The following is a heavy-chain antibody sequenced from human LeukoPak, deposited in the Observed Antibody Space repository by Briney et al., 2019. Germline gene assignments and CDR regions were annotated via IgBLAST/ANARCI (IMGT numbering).Heavy chain of an antibody. V-gene: IGHV4-34*01. J-gene: IGHJ6*02. CDR3: ASLDADYYGSGSNLEGMDV. CDR2: INHSGST. Sequence: PSETLSLTCAVYGGSFSGYYWSWIRQPPGKGLEWIGEINHSGSTNYNPSLKSRVTISVDTSKNQFSLKLSSVTAADTAVYYCASLDADYYGSGSNLEGMDVWGQGTTVTVSS. D-gene: IGHD3-10*01. CDR1: GGSFSGYY.